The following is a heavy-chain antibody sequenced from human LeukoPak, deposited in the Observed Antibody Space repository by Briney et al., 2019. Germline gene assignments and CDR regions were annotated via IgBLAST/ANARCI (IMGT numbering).Heavy chain of an antibody. CDR2: IWYDGSNK. V-gene: IGHV3-30*02. CDR3: AKESPTRYSSSWYYDY. J-gene: IGHJ4*02. Sequence: GGSLRLSCAASGFTFSSYGMHWVRQAPGKGLEWVAVIWYDGSNKYYADSVKGRFTISRDNSKNTLYLQMNSLRAEDTAVYYCAKESPTRYSSSWYYDYWGQGTLVTVSS. D-gene: IGHD6-13*01. CDR1: GFTFSSYG.